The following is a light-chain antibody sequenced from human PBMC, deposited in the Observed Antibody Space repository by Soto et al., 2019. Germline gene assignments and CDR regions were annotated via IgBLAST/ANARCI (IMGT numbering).Light chain of an antibody. V-gene: IGLV2-14*01. CDR3: SSYTSSGTRV. CDR1: SSDVGGYNY. Sequence: QSALTQPASVSGSPGQSITISCTGTSSDVGGYNYVSWYQQHPGKAPKHMIYDVSNRPSGVSNRFSGSKSGNTASLTISGLQAEDEAEYYCSSYTSSGTRVFGGGTKLTVL. J-gene: IGLJ2*01. CDR2: DVS.